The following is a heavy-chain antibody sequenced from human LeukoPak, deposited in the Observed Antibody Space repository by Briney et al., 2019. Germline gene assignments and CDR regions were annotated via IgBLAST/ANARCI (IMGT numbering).Heavy chain of an antibody. CDR2: ISGSGGST. Sequence: GGSLRLSCAASGFTFSSYAMSWVRQAPGKGLEWVSAISGSGGSTYYADSVKGRFTISRDNSKNTLYLQMNSLRAEDTAVYYCARGLYAYIDYYYAMDVWGQGTTVTVSS. J-gene: IGHJ6*02. CDR3: ARGLYAYIDYYYAMDV. CDR1: GFTFSSYA. V-gene: IGHV3-23*01. D-gene: IGHD5/OR15-5a*01.